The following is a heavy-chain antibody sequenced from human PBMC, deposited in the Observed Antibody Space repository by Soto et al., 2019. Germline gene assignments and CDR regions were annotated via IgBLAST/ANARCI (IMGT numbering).Heavy chain of an antibody. CDR1: GGSISSGGYY. Sequence: TLSLTCTVSGGSISSGGYYWSWIRQHPGKGLEWIGYIYYSGSTNYNPSLKSRVTISVDTSKNQFSLKLSSVTAADTAVYYCARVPSPIVVVPAALSHGMDVWGQGTTVTVSS. J-gene: IGHJ6*02. CDR3: ARVPSPIVVVPAALSHGMDV. CDR2: IYYSGST. D-gene: IGHD2-2*01. V-gene: IGHV4-31*03.